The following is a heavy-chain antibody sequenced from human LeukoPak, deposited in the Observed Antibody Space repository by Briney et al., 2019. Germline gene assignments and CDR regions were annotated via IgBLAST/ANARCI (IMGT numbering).Heavy chain of an antibody. V-gene: IGHV4-59*08. CDR2: IYYSGST. D-gene: IGHD2-15*01. J-gene: IGHJ4*02. Sequence: PSETLSLTCTVSGGSISSYYWSWIRQPPGKGLEGVGYIYYSGSTNYNPSLKSRVTISVATSKNQFSLKLSSVTAAATAVYYCARTGCSGGSCYSDYWGQGTLVTVSS. CDR3: ARTGCSGGSCYSDY. CDR1: GGSISSYY.